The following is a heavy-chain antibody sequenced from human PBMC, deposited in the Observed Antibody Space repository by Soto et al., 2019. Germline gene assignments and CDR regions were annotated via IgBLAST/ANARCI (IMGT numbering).Heavy chain of an antibody. CDR2: IGGSGSNI. J-gene: IGHJ4*02. CDR3: VRDPYKDGSGFPGY. CDR1: GFTFSSYS. D-gene: IGHD3-3*01. Sequence: GGSLRLSCAASGFTFSSYSMNWVRQAPGKGLEWISYIGGSGSNIYYADSVKGRFTISRDNAKNSLYLQMDSLRDEDTAVYFCVRDPYKDGSGFPGYWGQGTLVTVSS. V-gene: IGHV3-48*02.